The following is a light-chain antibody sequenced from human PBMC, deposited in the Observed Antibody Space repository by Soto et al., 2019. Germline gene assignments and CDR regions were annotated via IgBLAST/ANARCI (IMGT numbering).Light chain of an antibody. CDR3: AAWDDSLNGPV. Sequence: QSVLTQPPSASGTPGQRVTISCSGSSSNVGSNTVNWYQQLPGTAPKLLIYSNKQRPSGVPDRFSGSKSGTSASLAISGLQSEDEADYHCAAWDDSLNGPVFGTGTKLTVL. J-gene: IGLJ1*01. CDR2: SNK. CDR1: SSNVGSNT. V-gene: IGLV1-44*01.